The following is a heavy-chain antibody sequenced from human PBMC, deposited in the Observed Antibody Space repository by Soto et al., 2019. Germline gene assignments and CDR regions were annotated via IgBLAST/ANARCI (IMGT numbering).Heavy chain of an antibody. CDR1: GFTFGTTD. D-gene: IGHD3-10*01. CDR3: VKNSGWFNT. V-gene: IGHV3-23*01. CDR2: IDGSGGIT. J-gene: IGHJ5*02. Sequence: LRLSCAASGFTFGTTDMSWVRQAPGEGLEWVSTIDGSGGITYYADSVKGRFTISRDNSRNTVYLQMNSLRGDDTALYYCVKNSGWFNTWGQGALVTVSS.